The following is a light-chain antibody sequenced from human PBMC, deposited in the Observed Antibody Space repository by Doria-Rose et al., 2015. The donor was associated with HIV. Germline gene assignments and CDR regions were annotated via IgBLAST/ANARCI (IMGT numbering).Light chain of an antibody. CDR1: QSFSSTY. Sequence: TQSPGTLSLSPGERATLSCRASQSFSSTYLAWYQQKPGQAPSLLIYDGSTRATGISDRFSASWSGTDFTLTINRLEPEDFALYYCHQYGTSWTFGQGTKVEI. J-gene: IGKJ1*01. V-gene: IGKV3-20*01. CDR3: HQYGTSWT. CDR2: DGS.